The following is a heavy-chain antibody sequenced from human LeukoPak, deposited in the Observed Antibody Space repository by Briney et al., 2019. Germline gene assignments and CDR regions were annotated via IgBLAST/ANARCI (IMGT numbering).Heavy chain of an antibody. Sequence: PSETLSLTCAVYGGSFSGYYWSWIRQPPGKGLEWIGEINHSGSTNYNPSLKSRVTISVDTSKNQFSLKLSSVTAADTAVYYCARASGGYSTHYWGQGTLVTVSS. CDR3: ARASGGYSTHY. V-gene: IGHV4-34*01. CDR2: INHSGST. J-gene: IGHJ4*02. D-gene: IGHD1-26*01. CDR1: GGSFSGYY.